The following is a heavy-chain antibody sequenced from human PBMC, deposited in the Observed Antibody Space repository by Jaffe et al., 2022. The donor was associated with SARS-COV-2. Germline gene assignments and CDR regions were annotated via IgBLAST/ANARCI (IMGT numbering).Heavy chain of an antibody. CDR1: GFTFSSYS. CDR2: ISSSSSYI. Sequence: EVQLVESGGGLVKPGGSLRLSCAASGFTFSSYSMNWVRQAPGKGLEWVSSISSSSSYIYYADSVKGRFTISRDNAKNSLYLQMNSLRAEDTAVYYCARDPRGRGRPVGVDYYYGMDVWGQGTTVTVSS. CDR3: ARDPRGRGRPVGVDYYYGMDV. D-gene: IGHD3-16*01. J-gene: IGHJ6*02. V-gene: IGHV3-21*01.